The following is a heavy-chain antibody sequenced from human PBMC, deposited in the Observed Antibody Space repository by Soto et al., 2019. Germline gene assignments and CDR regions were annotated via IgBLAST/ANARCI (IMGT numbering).Heavy chain of an antibody. J-gene: IGHJ4*02. CDR3: ARVGYYYGSSGYYLSFDY. D-gene: IGHD3-22*01. CDR1: GYTFTSYD. Sequence: QVQLVQSGAEVKKPGASVKVSCKASGYTFTSYDINWVRQATGQGLEWMGWMNPNSGNTGYAQKFQGRVTMTRNTSISTAYMELSSLRSEDTAVYYCARVGYYYGSSGYYLSFDYWGQGTLVTVSS. CDR2: MNPNSGNT. V-gene: IGHV1-8*01.